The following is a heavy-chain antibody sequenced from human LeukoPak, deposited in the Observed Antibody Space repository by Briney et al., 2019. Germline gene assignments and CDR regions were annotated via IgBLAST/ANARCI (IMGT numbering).Heavy chain of an antibody. V-gene: IGHV1-46*01. D-gene: IGHD6-13*01. CDR2: INPNAGTT. CDR1: GYTFTSYY. J-gene: IGHJ4*02. Sequence: EASVKVSCKASGYTFTSYYMHWVRQAPGQGLEWMGIINPNAGTTSYAQNFQGRVIVTGDTSTSTVYMELSSLRSEDTAVYYCAKDLGSWASDYWGQGTLVTVSS. CDR3: AKDLGSWASDY.